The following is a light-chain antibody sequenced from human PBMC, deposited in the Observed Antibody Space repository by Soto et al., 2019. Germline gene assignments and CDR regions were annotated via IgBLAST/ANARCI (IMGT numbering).Light chain of an antibody. CDR3: QQFNNYPIT. Sequence: GDRVTIPCRASQGISSALAWYQQKPGKAPKSLIYDASSLESGVPSRFSGSGSGTDFTLTISSLQPEDFATYYCQQFNNYPITFGQGTRLEIK. J-gene: IGKJ5*01. CDR1: QGISSA. V-gene: IGKV1D-13*01. CDR2: DAS.